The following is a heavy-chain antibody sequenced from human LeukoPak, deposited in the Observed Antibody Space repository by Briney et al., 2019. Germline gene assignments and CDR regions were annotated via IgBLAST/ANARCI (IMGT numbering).Heavy chain of an antibody. D-gene: IGHD1-26*01. CDR2: IYYSGST. Sequence: SETLSLTCTVSGGSISSTNYYWGWIRQPPGKGLEWIGSIYYSGSTYYNPSLKSRVTISVDTSKNQFSLKLSSVTAADTAVYYCARGGVGATPAGYYYYMDVWGKGTTVTVSS. J-gene: IGHJ6*03. CDR1: GGSISSTNYY. V-gene: IGHV4-39*07. CDR3: ARGGVGATPAGYYYYMDV.